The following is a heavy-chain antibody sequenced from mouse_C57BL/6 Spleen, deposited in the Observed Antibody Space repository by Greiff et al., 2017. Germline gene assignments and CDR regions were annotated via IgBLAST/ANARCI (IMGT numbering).Heavy chain of an antibody. D-gene: IGHD1-1*01. CDR1: GYSFTDYN. CDR2: INPNYGTT. V-gene: IGHV1-39*01. Sequence: VQLKESGPELVKPGASVKISCKASGYSFTDYNMNWVKQSNGKSLEWIGVINPNYGTTSYNQKFKGKATLTVDQSSSTAYMQLNSLTSEDSAVYYCARVTTVPRGGYAMDYWGQGTSVTVSS. CDR3: ARVTTVPRGGYAMDY. J-gene: IGHJ4*01.